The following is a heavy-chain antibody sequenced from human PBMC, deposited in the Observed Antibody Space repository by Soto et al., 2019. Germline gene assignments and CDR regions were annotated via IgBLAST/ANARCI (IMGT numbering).Heavy chain of an antibody. CDR2: IYYSGST. D-gene: IGHD2-15*01. Sequence: SETLSLTCTVSGGSISSSSYYWGWIRQPPGKGLEWIGSIYYSGSTYYNPSLKSRVTISVDTSKNQFSLKLSSVTAADTAVYYCARRRYEGAFDIWGQGTMVTVSS. CDR1: GGSISSSSYY. J-gene: IGHJ3*02. V-gene: IGHV4-39*01. CDR3: ARRRYEGAFDI.